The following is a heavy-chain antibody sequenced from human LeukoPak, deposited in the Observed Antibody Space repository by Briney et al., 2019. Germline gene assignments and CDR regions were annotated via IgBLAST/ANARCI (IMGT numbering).Heavy chain of an antibody. D-gene: IGHD3-10*01. CDR3: ARGSGAFDI. Sequence: PSETLSLTCAVSGYSISSGFYWGWIRQPPGKGLEWIGNIYHSGSTYYNPSLKSRVTISVDTSKNQFSLKLSSVTAADTAVYYCARGSGAFDIWGQGTMVTVSS. CDR2: IYHSGST. J-gene: IGHJ3*02. V-gene: IGHV4-38-2*01. CDR1: GYSISSGFY.